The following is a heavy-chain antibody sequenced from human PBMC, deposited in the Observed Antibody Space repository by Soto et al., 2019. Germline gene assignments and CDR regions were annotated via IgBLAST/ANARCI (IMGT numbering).Heavy chain of an antibody. J-gene: IGHJ4*02. CDR3: ARNILITFGGVIAKGLIDY. CDR2: INPSGGST. V-gene: IGHV1-46*01. D-gene: IGHD3-16*02. CDR1: GYTFTSYY. Sequence: ASVKVSCKASGYTFTSYYMHWVRQAPGQGLEWMGIINPSGGSTSYAQKFQGRVTMTRDTSTSTVYMELSSLRSEDTAVYYCARNILITFGGVIAKGLIDYSGQGTLVTVST.